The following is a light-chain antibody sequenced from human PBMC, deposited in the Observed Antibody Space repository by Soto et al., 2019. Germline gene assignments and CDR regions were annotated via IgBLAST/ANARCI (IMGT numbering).Light chain of an antibody. V-gene: IGKV1-33*01. CDR3: QSENGPLT. CDR1: QDINKY. J-gene: IGKJ4*01. CDR2: DAS. Sequence: DIQMTQSPSSLSASVGDKITITCQASQDINKYLNWYQQKLGKAPKLLIYDASNLQRGVPSRFSGSGSGTHFSLSISSLQPEDIATYYCQSENGPLTFGGGTKVEIK.